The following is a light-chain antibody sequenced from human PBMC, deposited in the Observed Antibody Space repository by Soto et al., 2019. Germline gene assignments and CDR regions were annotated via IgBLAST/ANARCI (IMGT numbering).Light chain of an antibody. CDR1: SSDVGGYNY. Sequence: QSALTQPRSVSASPGQSVTISCTGTSSDVGGYNYVSWYQPRPGKAPKLMIYDVSKRPSGVPDRFSGSNSGNTASLTISWLQAEDEADFYCCSYAGSYTLVFGNGTKLTVL. CDR2: DVS. V-gene: IGLV2-11*01. CDR3: CSYAGSYTLV. J-gene: IGLJ1*01.